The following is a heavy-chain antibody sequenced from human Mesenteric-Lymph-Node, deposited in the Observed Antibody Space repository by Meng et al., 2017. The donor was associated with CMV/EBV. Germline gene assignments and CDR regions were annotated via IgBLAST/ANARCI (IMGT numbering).Heavy chain of an antibody. CDR1: GFTCSNYV. J-gene: IGHJ4*02. CDR3: ARYSSGWAPPGY. Sequence: CQGSGFTCSNYVRGWVRKGPGKGREWGSAISSSGSSKDYADSVKGRFTISRDNSKNTLYLQMNSMRAEDTAVYYCARYSSGWAPPGYWGQGTLVTVSS. D-gene: IGHD6-19*01. V-gene: IGHV3-23*01. CDR2: ISSSGSSK.